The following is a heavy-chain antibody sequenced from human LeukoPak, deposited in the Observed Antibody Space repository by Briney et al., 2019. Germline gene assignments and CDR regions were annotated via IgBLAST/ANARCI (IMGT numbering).Heavy chain of an antibody. D-gene: IGHD4-17*01. CDR2: IYYSGST. J-gene: IGHJ5*02. CDR1: GGSISSYY. CDR3: ASYGDHTYNWFDP. V-gene: IGHV4-59*01. Sequence: SETLSLTCTVSGGSISSYYWSWIRRPPGKGLEWIGYIYYSGSTNYNPSLKSRVTISVDTSKNQFSLKLSSVTAADTAVYYCASYGDHTYNWFDPWGQGTLVTVSS.